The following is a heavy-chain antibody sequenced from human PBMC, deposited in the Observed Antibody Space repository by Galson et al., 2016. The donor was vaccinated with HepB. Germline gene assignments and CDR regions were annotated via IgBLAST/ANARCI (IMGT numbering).Heavy chain of an antibody. V-gene: IGHV3-30*03. Sequence: SLRLSCAASGFTFSSYGMHWVRQAPGKGLEWVAVISYDGSNKYYADSVKGRFTISRDKSKNTLYLQMNSLRPEDTAVYYCARVAPRLSYGEIDYWGQGTLVTVSS. CDR3: ARVAPRLSYGEIDY. CDR1: GFTFSSYG. CDR2: ISYDGSNK. J-gene: IGHJ4*02. D-gene: IGHD4-17*01.